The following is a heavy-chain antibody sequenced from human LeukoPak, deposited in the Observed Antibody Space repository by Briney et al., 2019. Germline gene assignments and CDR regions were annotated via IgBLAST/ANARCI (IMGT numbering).Heavy chain of an antibody. CDR1: GGSISTYY. V-gene: IGHV4-4*07. CDR3: SRDKTRREVLPNPFNYYYMDV. D-gene: IGHD4/OR15-4a*01. Sequence: SSETLSLTCTVSGGSISTYYWSWIRQPAGKGLEWIGRIYTSGSTNYNPSLKSRVTMSVDTSKNQFSLKLRSVTAADTAIYYCSRDKTRREVLPNPFNYYYMDVWGKGTTVTISS. CDR2: IYTSGST. J-gene: IGHJ6*03.